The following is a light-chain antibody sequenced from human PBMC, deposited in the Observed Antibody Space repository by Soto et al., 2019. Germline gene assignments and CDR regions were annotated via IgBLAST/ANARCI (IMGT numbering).Light chain of an antibody. J-gene: IGKJ4*01. CDR1: QDIRNS. Sequence: DIQMTQSPSSLSASVGDRVTITCQASQDIRNSLNWYQQKPGKAPKLLISDASNLEVGVPSRFSGSGSGTDFTFTISTLQPEDFATYYCQQYDNRLTFGGGTKVDI. CDR2: DAS. V-gene: IGKV1-33*01. CDR3: QQYDNRLT.